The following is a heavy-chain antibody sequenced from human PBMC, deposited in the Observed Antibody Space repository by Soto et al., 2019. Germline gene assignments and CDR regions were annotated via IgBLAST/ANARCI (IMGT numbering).Heavy chain of an antibody. CDR1: GGSISDYY. CDR3: AALWTGFYGMNV. Sequence: SETLSLTCTVSGGSISDYYWSWIRQPPGKGLEWIGYIYYSGSTKYNPSLKSRVAISIDTSKNHFSLKLSSVTAADTAVYYCAALWTGFYGMNVWGQGTTVTVSS. D-gene: IGHD3-3*01. CDR2: IYYSGST. V-gene: IGHV4-59*01. J-gene: IGHJ6*02.